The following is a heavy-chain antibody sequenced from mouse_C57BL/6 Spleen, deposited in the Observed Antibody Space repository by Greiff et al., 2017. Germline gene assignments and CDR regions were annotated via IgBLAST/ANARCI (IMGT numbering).Heavy chain of an antibody. D-gene: IGHD2-1*01. Sequence: VKLQESGAELVRPGASVKLSCKASGYTFTDYYINWVKQRPGQGLEWIARIYPGSGNTYYNEKFKGKATLTAEKSSSTAYMQLSSLTSEDSAVYFCAWGNSWYFDVWGTGTTVTVSS. V-gene: IGHV1-76*01. CDR1: GYTFTDYY. CDR3: AWGNSWYFDV. CDR2: IYPGSGNT. J-gene: IGHJ1*03.